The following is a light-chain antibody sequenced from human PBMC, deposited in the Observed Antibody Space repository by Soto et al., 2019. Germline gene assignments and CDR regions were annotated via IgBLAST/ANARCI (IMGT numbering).Light chain of an antibody. V-gene: IGLV2-11*01. CDR2: DVS. Sequence: QSALTQPRSVSGSPGQSVTISCTGTSSDVGGYNYVSWYQQHPGKAPKLMIYDVSKRPSGVPDRFSGSKSGNTASLTISGRQAEDEADYDCCSYAGSYTFGVFGTGTKLTVL. CDR1: SSDVGGYNY. CDR3: CSYAGSYTFGV. J-gene: IGLJ1*01.